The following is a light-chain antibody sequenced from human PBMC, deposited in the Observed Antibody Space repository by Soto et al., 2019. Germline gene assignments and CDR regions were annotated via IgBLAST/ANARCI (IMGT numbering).Light chain of an antibody. J-gene: IGKJ1*01. Sequence: EIVMTQSPATLSVSPGERATLSCRASQSVSSNLAWYQQKPGQAPRLLIYGASTRATGIPARFSGSGSGTELTLTISSPQSEDFAVYYCQQYNNWPRTFGQGTKVEIK. V-gene: IGKV3-15*01. CDR1: QSVSSN. CDR3: QQYNNWPRT. CDR2: GAS.